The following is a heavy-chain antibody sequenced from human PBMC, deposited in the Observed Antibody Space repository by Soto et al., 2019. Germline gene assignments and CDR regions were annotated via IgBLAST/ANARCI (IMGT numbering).Heavy chain of an antibody. V-gene: IGHV2-5*01. D-gene: IGHD6-13*01. Sequence: SGPTLVKPTQTLTLTCTFSGFSLSTSGVGVGWIRQPPGKALEWLALIYWNDDKRYSPSLKSRLTITKDTSKNQVVLTTTNMDPVDTATYYCAHTNGQLGYNWFDPWGQGTLVTVSS. CDR3: AHTNGQLGYNWFDP. CDR2: IYWNDDK. J-gene: IGHJ5*02. CDR1: GFSLSTSGVG.